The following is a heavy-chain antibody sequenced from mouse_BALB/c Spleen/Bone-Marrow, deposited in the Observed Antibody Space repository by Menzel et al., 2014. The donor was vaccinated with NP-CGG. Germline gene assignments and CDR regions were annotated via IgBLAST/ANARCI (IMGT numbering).Heavy chain of an antibody. CDR1: GFNIKDTY. CDR3: ARGTPYAMDY. Sequence: VQLKESGAELVKPGASVKLSCTASGFNIKDTYMHWVKQRPEQGLEWIGRIDPANGNTKYDPKFQGKATITADTSSNTAYLQLSXLTSEDTAVYXCARGTPYAMDYWGQGTSVTVSS. J-gene: IGHJ4*01. D-gene: IGHD2-14*01. V-gene: IGHV14-3*02. CDR2: IDPANGNT.